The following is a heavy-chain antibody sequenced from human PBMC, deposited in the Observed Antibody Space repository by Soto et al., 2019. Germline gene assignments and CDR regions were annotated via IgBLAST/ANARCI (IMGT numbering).Heavy chain of an antibody. V-gene: IGHV1-69*01. CDR3: ATGGTTVTRRFDY. J-gene: IGHJ4*02. D-gene: IGHD4-17*01. CDR1: GGGFSTYA. CDR2: ITPIFDTT. Sequence: QVQLVQSGAEVKKPGSSVKVSCKASGGGFSTYAITWVRQAPGQGLEWMGGITPIFDTTNYAQKFQGRVTITEDESTTTVHRELTSLTSEDTAVYYCATGGTTVTRRFDYGGQGTLVTVSS.